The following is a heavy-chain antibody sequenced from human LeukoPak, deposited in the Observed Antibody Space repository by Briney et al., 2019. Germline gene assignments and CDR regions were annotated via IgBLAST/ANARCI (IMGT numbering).Heavy chain of an antibody. J-gene: IGHJ4*02. CDR1: GFSVSSNY. CDR3: AREGRFQSFDY. CDR2: IYTGGTT. V-gene: IGHV3-53*01. Sequence: GGSLRLSCAASGFSVSSNYVSWVRQAPGKGLEWVSVIYTGGTTHYASSVMGRFTISRDDSQNTVHLHMSGLRDEDTALYYCAREGRFQSFDYWGQGTLVAVSS.